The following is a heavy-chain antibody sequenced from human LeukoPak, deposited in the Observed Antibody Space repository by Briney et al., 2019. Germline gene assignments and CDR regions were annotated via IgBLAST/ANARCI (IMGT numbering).Heavy chain of an antibody. CDR3: AKDIAAAGHDAFDI. CDR1: GFTFSSYG. CDR2: IWYDGSNK. D-gene: IGHD6-13*01. V-gene: IGHV3-33*03. J-gene: IGHJ3*02. Sequence: GGSLRLSCAASGFTFSSYGMHWVRQAPGKGLEWVAVIWYDGSNKYYADSVKGRFTISRDNAKNSLYLQMNSLRAEDTALYYCAKDIAAAGHDAFDIWGQGTMVTVSS.